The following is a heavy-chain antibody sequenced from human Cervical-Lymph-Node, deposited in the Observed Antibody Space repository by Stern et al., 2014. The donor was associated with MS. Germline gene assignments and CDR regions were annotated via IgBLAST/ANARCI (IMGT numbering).Heavy chain of an antibody. D-gene: IGHD4-23*01. CDR2: ISSGGSYI. Sequence: EVQLEESGGGLVKPGGSLRLSCAASGFTFSSYGMNWVRQAPGKGLEWVASISSGGSYIYYADSLKGRFTISRDNAKNSLYLQMNSLRAEDTAVYYCARGRGGNYRYYFDYWGQGTLVTVSS. J-gene: IGHJ4*02. CDR1: GFTFSSYG. V-gene: IGHV3-21*01. CDR3: ARGRGGNYRYYFDY.